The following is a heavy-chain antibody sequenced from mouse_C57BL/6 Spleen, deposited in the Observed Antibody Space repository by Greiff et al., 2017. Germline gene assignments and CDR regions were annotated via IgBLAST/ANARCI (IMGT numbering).Heavy chain of an antibody. CDR1: GYTFTSYT. V-gene: IGHV1-4*01. J-gene: IGHJ4*01. D-gene: IGHD1-1*01. Sequence: VQLQQSGAELARPGASVKMSCKASGYTFTSYTMHWVKQRPGQGLEWIGYINPSSGYTKYNQKFKDKDTLTADKSSSTAYMQLSSLTSEDSAVYYCARRGVVATDAMDYWGQGTSVTASS. CDR2: INPSSGYT. CDR3: ARRGVVATDAMDY.